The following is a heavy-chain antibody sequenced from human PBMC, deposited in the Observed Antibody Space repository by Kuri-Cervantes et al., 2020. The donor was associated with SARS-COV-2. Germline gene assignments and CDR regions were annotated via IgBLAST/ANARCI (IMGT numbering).Heavy chain of an antibody. CDR2: IKSKTDGGTT. Sequence: GGSLRLSCAASGFTFSSYAMSWVRQAPGKGLEWVGCIKSKTDGGTTDYAAPVKGRFTISRDDSKNTLYLQMNSLKTEDTAVYYCAREVPTCSGGSCYSGHFDYWGQGTLVTVSS. J-gene: IGHJ4*02. CDR3: AREVPTCSGGSCYSGHFDY. D-gene: IGHD2-15*01. V-gene: IGHV3-15*01. CDR1: GFTFSSYA.